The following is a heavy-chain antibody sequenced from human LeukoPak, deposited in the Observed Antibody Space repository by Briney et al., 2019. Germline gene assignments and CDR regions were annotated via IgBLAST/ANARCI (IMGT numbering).Heavy chain of an antibody. J-gene: IGHJ4*02. CDR1: GFTFSSNS. V-gene: IGHV3-23*01. D-gene: IGHD3-10*01. Sequence: GGSLRLSCAASGFTFSSNSMTWVRQTPGKGLEWVSGISGSGDGTFYAGSVKGRFNISRENSRKTLSLQMSSLRPEDTAVYYCTKWSGFGDDWGQGTLVTVSS. CDR2: ISGSGDGT. CDR3: TKWSGFGDD.